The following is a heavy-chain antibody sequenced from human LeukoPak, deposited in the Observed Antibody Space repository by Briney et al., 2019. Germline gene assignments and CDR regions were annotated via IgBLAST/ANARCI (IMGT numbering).Heavy chain of an antibody. D-gene: IGHD3-9*01. V-gene: IGHV3-23*01. CDR3: AKPVTDYDILTGYDY. J-gene: IGHJ4*02. CDR1: GFTFSTNA. Sequence: PGGSLRLSCSASGFTFSTNAMSWVRQAPGKGLEWVSALSASGAATKYADSVKGRFTISRDNSKHTVSLQMSGLRAEDTAPYYCAKPVTDYDILTGYDYWGQGTLVTVSS. CDR2: LSASGAAT.